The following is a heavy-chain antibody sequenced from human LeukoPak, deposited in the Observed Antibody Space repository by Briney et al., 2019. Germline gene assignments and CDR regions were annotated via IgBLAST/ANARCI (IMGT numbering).Heavy chain of an antibody. Sequence: GGSLRLSCAASGFSFSDSYMSWIRQAPGRGLEYISYITPSGDYMSYTDSVKGRFTFSRDNAKNSLYLQMNSLRAEDTAVYFCAKGHTSLDCRGQGALVTVSS. J-gene: IGHJ4*02. V-gene: IGHV3-11*01. CDR3: AKGHTSLDC. CDR2: ITPSGDYM. D-gene: IGHD2/OR15-2a*01. CDR1: GFSFSDSY.